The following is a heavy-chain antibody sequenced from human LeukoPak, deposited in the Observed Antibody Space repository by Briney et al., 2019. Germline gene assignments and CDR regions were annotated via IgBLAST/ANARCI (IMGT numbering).Heavy chain of an antibody. D-gene: IGHD6-19*01. J-gene: IGHJ3*02. CDR1: GFTFSSYA. CDR3: AREDVAVADNRPAFDI. Sequence: GRSLRLSCAASGFTFSSYAMPWVRQAPGKGLEWVAVISYDGSNKYYADSVKGRFTISRDNSKNTLYLQMNSLRAEDTAVYYCAREDVAVADNRPAFDIWGQGTMVTVSS. V-gene: IGHV3-30-3*01. CDR2: ISYDGSNK.